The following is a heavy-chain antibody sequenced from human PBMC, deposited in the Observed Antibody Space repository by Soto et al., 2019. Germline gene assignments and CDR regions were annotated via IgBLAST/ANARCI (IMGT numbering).Heavy chain of an antibody. CDR1: GGTFSTSS. D-gene: IGHD4-17*01. J-gene: IGHJ3*02. V-gene: IGHV1-69*04. CDR3: AREHEYGGNSVAFDI. Sequence: VQLGHSGAEVKRPGSSVKVSCKASGGTFSTSSINWVRQAPGQRPEWMGNILPIFGNADYAQKFQGRVTITADKSTNTAYMELRSLLSEDTAVYYCAREHEYGGNSVAFDIWGQGTVVTVSS. CDR2: ILPIFGNA.